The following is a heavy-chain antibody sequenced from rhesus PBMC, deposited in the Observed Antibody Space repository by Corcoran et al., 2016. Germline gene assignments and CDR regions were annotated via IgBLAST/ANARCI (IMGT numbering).Heavy chain of an antibody. CDR1: GYSFTSSW. CDR2: SYPDDSDT. D-gene: IGHD6-37*01. Sequence: EVQLVQSGAEVKRPGESLRISCKTSGYSFTSSWISWVRQMPGKGLGWSGSSYPDDSDTKYHPSFQSHVTISADKSISTTYLQWSSLKASDTATYYCAKKGGLYYVDYWGQGVLVTVSS. V-gene: IGHV5-43*02. J-gene: IGHJ4*01. CDR3: AKKGGLYYVDY.